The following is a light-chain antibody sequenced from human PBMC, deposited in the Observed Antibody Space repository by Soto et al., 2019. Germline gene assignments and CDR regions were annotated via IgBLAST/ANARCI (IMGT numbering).Light chain of an antibody. V-gene: IGLV2-23*01. CDR3: CSYAGRSTWV. CDR1: SSDVGSYNL. J-gene: IGLJ3*02. CDR2: EGS. Sequence: QSALTQPASVSGSPGQSITISYTGTSSDVGSYNLVSWYQQHPGKAPKLMIYEGSKRPSGVSNRFSGSKSGNTASLTISGLQAEDEADYYCCSYAGRSTWVFGGGTKLTVL.